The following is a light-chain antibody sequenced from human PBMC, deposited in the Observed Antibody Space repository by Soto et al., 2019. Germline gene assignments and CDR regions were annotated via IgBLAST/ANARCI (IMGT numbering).Light chain of an antibody. CDR2: GAS. Sequence: DIVMTQSPATLPVSPGERATLSCRASQSVSSNLAWYQQKPGQAPRFLIYGASTRATGIPARFSGSGSGTEFTLTISGLRSEDFAVYYCQQHHNWPSTFGQGTKVDIK. J-gene: IGKJ1*01. CDR3: QQHHNWPST. CDR1: QSVSSN. V-gene: IGKV3-15*01.